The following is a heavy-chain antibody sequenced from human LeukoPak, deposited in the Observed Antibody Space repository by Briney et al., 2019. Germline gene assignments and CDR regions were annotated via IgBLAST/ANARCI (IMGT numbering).Heavy chain of an antibody. CDR2: ISYDGSNK. Sequence: PGRSLRLSCAASGFTFSSYAMHWVRQAPGKGLEWVAVISYDGSNKYYADSVKGRLTISRDNSKNTLYLQMNSLRAEDTAVYYCARDRGIVVVPAAIFDYWGQGTLVTVSS. CDR1: GFTFSSYA. V-gene: IGHV3-30-3*01. D-gene: IGHD2-2*01. CDR3: ARDRGIVVVPAAIFDY. J-gene: IGHJ4*02.